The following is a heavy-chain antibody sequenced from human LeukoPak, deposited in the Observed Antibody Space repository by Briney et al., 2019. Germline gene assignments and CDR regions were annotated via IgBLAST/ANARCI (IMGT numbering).Heavy chain of an antibody. D-gene: IGHD4-17*01. V-gene: IGHV3-33*01. Sequence: GGSLRLSCAASGFTFSSYGMHWVRQAPGKGLEWVAVIWYDGSNKYYADSVKGRFTISRDNSKNTLYLQMNSPRAEDTAVYYCAREWNDYGDYPEPQNYYYYGMDVWGQGTTVTVSS. CDR3: AREWNDYGDYPEPQNYYYYGMDV. J-gene: IGHJ6*02. CDR1: GFTFSSYG. CDR2: IWYDGSNK.